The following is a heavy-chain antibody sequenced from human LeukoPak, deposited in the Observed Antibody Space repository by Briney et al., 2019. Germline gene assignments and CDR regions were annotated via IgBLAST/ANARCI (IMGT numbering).Heavy chain of an antibody. Sequence: PSETLSLTCAVSGVSISRSNWWSWVRQPPGKGLVWIGEIYHSGSSNYNSSLESRFTISFDKSRNQLSLRLSSVTAADTAVYYCARDLGIAGGLDSWGQGTLVTVSS. CDR2: IYHSGSS. J-gene: IGHJ5*01. CDR1: GVSISRSNW. CDR3: ARDLGIAGGLDS. D-gene: IGHD2-15*01. V-gene: IGHV4-4*02.